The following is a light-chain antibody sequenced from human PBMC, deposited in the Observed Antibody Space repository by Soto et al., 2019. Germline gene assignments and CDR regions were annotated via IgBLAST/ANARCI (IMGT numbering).Light chain of an antibody. CDR1: QSVSSY. CDR3: QQPRSWPLT. V-gene: IGKV3-11*01. Sequence: ELVFTQSPSTLSLSPAPRAPLSGRASQSVSSYLAWYPQKPGQAPRLLIYDASNRATGIPARFSGSGSGTDFTLTISSLEAEDFAVYYCQQPRSWPLTFGGGTKVDIK. CDR2: DAS. J-gene: IGKJ4*01.